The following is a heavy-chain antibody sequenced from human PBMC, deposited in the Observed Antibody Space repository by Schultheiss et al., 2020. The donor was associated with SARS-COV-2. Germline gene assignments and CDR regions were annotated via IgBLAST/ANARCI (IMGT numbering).Heavy chain of an antibody. J-gene: IGHJ4*02. CDR2: IIPVLTSP. CDR1: GGTFSTYA. Sequence: KISCKASGGTFSTYAISWVRQAPGQGLEWMGGIIPVLTSPNYAQKFQGRLTITADESTSTAYMELSSLRSEDTAVYYCAKTVGATMGGYFDYWGQGTLVTVSS. CDR3: AKTVGATMGGYFDY. V-gene: IGHV1-69*01. D-gene: IGHD1-26*01.